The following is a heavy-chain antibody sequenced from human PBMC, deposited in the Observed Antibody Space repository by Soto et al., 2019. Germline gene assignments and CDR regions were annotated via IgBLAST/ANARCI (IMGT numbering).Heavy chain of an antibody. Sequence: GGSLRLSCAASGFTFSSYGMHWVRQAPGKGLEWVAVISYDGSNKYYADSVKGRFTISRDNSKNTLYLQMNSLRAEGTAAYYCARNLWNLDYWGQGTLVTFSS. J-gene: IGHJ4*02. CDR2: ISYDGSNK. V-gene: IGHV3-30*03. CDR1: GFTFSSYG. D-gene: IGHD1-1*01. CDR3: ARNLWNLDY.